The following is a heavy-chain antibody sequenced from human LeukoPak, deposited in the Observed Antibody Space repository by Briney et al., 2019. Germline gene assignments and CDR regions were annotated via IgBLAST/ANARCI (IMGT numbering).Heavy chain of an antibody. CDR3: ARARTTVITPDAFDI. D-gene: IGHD4-23*01. Sequence: SETLSLTCTVSGGSISSYYWSWIRQPPGKGLEWIGTIYYSGSTNYHPSLQSRVTISVDTSKNQFSLRLSSVTAADTAVYYCARARTTVITPDAFDIWGQGTMVTVSS. V-gene: IGHV4-59*12. CDR1: GGSISSYY. CDR2: IYYSGST. J-gene: IGHJ3*02.